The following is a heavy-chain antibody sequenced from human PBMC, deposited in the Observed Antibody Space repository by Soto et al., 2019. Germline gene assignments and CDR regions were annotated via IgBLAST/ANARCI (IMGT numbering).Heavy chain of an antibody. CDR3: ARDSPPRKVRGPGRFDP. CDR1: GYTFTSYG. CDR2: ISAYNGNT. J-gene: IGHJ5*02. V-gene: IGHV1-18*01. Sequence: QVQLVQSGAEVKKPGASVKVSCKASGYTFTSYGISWVRQAPGQGLEWMGWISAYNGNTNYAQKLQGRVTMTTDTPTSTAYMELGSLRYDDTAVYYCARDSPPRKVRGPGRFDPWGQGTLVTVSS. D-gene: IGHD3-10*01.